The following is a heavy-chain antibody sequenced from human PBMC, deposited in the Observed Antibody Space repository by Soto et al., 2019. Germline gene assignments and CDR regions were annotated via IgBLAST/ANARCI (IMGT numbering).Heavy chain of an antibody. V-gene: IGHV1-18*04. D-gene: IGHD3-16*01. CDR1: GYSFISFY. Sequence: ASVKVSCKASGYSFISFYIHWVRQAPGQGLEWMGWISPYNDYTIYAQKLQGRVTMTTDTSTRTVYLDLRSLKSDDTAVYYCARGGYYDNTWGKLSHYGLDVWGQGTSVTVSS. CDR2: ISPYNDYT. J-gene: IGHJ6*02. CDR3: ARGGYYDNTWGKLSHYGLDV.